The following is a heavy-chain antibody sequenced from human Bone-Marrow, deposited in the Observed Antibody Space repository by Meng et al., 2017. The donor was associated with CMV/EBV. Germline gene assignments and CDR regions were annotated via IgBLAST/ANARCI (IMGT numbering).Heavy chain of an antibody. CDR3: ARTTVTTNPYYYYYYGMDV. D-gene: IGHD4-11*01. V-gene: IGHV4-34*01. Sequence: SETLSLTCAVYGGSFSGYYWSWIRQPPGKGLEWIGEINHSGSTNYNPSLKSRVTISVDTSKNQFSLKLSSVTAADTAVYYCARTTVTTNPYYYYYYGMDVWGQATTATFSS. J-gene: IGHJ6*02. CDR2: INHSGST. CDR1: GGSFSGYY.